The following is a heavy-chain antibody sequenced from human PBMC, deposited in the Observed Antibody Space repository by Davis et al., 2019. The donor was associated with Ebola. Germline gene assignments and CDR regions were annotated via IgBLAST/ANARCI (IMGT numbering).Heavy chain of an antibody. J-gene: IGHJ4*02. D-gene: IGHD6-13*01. CDR3: ARHQGSSWYLGPLAY. Sequence: GKSLKISCKGSGYSFTSYWISWVRQMPGKGLEWMGRIDPSDSYTNYSPSFQGHVPISADKSIRTAYLQWSSLKASDTAMYYCARHQGSSWYLGPLAYWGQGTLVTVSS. CDR2: IDPSDSYT. CDR1: GYSFTSYW. V-gene: IGHV5-10-1*01.